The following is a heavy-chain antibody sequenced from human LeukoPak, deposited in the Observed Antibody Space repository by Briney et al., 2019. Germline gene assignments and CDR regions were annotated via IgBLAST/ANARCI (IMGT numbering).Heavy chain of an antibody. CDR1: GGSISSYY. J-gene: IGHJ5*02. D-gene: IGHD1-26*01. V-gene: IGHV4-4*09. CDR3: ARTGRYSGSYST. CDR2: IYTSGST. Sequence: SETLSLTCTVSGGSISSYYWNWIRQPPGKGLEWIGIIYTSGSTNYNPSLKSRVTILVDTSKNQISLKVSSVTAADTAVYFCARTGRYSGSYSTWGQGTLVTVSS.